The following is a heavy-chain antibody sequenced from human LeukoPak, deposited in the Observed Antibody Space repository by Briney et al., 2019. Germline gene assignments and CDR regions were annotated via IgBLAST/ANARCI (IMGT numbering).Heavy chain of an antibody. CDR3: ARRITMVRGVIGWFDP. J-gene: IGHJ5*02. CDR1: GYTFTGYY. CDR2: INPNSGDT. V-gene: IGHV1-2*02. D-gene: IGHD3-10*01. Sequence: ASVKVSCKASGYTFTGYYMHWVRQAPGQGLEWMGWINPNSGDTNYAQKFKGRVAMTRDTSISAAYMELSRLRSDDTAVYYCARRITMVRGVIGWFDPWGQGTLVTVSS.